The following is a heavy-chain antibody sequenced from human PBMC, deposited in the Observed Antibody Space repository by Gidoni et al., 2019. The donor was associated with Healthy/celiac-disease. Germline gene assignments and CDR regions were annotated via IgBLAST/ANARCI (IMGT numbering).Heavy chain of an antibody. CDR3: ARPLYISSSRWFDP. CDR2: IYYSGST. D-gene: IGHD6-6*01. Sequence: QLQLQESGPGLVKPSETLSLTCTVSVGSISSSSYDWGWIRQPPGKGLEWIGSIYYSGSTYYNPSLTSRVTISVDTSKNQFSLKLSSVTAADTAVYYCARPLYISSSRWFDPWGQGTLVTVSS. V-gene: IGHV4-39*01. J-gene: IGHJ5*02. CDR1: VGSISSSSYD.